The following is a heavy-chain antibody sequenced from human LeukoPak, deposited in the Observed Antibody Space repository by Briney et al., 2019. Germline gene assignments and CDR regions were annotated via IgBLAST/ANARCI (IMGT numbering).Heavy chain of an antibody. CDR1: GGSITSYY. J-gene: IGHJ4*02. CDR3: ARHLSYSYYDFWSGPTSPFDY. CDR2: IYYSGST. Sequence: SETLSLTCTVSGGSITSYYWSWIRQPPGKGLEWIGYIYYSGSTNYNPSLKSRVTISVDTSKNQFSLKLSSVTAADTAVYYCARHLSYSYYDFWSGPTSPFDYWGQGTLVTVSS. V-gene: IGHV4-59*08. D-gene: IGHD3-3*01.